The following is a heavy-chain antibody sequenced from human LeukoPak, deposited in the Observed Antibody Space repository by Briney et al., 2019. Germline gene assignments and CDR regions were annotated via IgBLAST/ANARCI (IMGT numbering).Heavy chain of an antibody. CDR3: VKDNPLDY. V-gene: IGHV3-30*02. CDR2: IRYDGNNK. Sequence: AGGSLRLSCGASGFTFSNYGMLWVRQAPGEGLEWVAFIRYDGNNKLYADSMKGRFTISRDNSKNTLYLHINSLRAEDTAVYYCVKDNPLDYWGQGTLVIVSS. D-gene: IGHD1-14*01. J-gene: IGHJ4*02. CDR1: GFTFSNYG.